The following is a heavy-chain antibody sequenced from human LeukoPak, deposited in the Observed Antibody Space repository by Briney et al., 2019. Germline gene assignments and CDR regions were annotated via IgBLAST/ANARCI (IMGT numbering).Heavy chain of an antibody. J-gene: IGHJ3*02. D-gene: IGHD6-19*01. Sequence: GGSLRLSCVDSGFIFRSYALHCLRQAPGKGLEWVAVISADGNEQYYADSVKGRFTMSRDNSKNTLFLQMTSLRTDDTAVYFCARDAPYSGGCCAFDIWGQGTTVIVS. CDR1: GFIFRSYA. CDR2: ISADGNEQ. CDR3: ARDAPYSGGCCAFDI. V-gene: IGHV3-30-3*01.